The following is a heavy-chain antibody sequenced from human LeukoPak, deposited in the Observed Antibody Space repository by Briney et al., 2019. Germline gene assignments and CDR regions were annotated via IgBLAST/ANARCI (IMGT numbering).Heavy chain of an antibody. J-gene: IGHJ4*02. CDR1: GFTFSSYW. D-gene: IGHD1-26*01. CDR2: IKQDGSEK. V-gene: IGHV3-7*01. CDR3: ARDLGGYAGAGQSHDY. Sequence: PGGSLRLSCAASGFTFSSYWMSWVRQAPGKGLEWVANIKQDGSEKYYVDSVKGRITISRDNAKNSLYLQMNSLRAEDTAVYYCARDLGGYAGAGQSHDYWGLGTLVTVSS.